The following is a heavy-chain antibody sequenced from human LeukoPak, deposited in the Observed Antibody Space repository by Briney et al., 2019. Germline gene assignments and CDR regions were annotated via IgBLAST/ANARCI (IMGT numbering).Heavy chain of an antibody. D-gene: IGHD6-13*01. V-gene: IGHV3-48*03. CDR2: ISSSGSTI. Sequence: GGSLRLSCAASGFTFSSYEMNWVRQAPGKGLEWVSYISSSGSTIYYADSVKGRFTISRDNAKNSLYLQMNSLRAEDTAVYYCARATYSSSRYYYYYYYMDVWGKGPRSPSP. CDR3: ARATYSSSRYYYYYYYMDV. CDR1: GFTFSSYE. J-gene: IGHJ6*03.